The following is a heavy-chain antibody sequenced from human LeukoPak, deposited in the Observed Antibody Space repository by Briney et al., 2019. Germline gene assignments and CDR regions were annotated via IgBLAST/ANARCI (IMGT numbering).Heavy chain of an antibody. CDR3: ARSPVTRFDY. J-gene: IGHJ4*02. V-gene: IGHV3-11*01. CDR1: GFTFSDYY. D-gene: IGHD4-17*01. Sequence: GGSLRLSCAVSGFTFSDYYVSWIRQAPGKGPEWVSSISSVGGSISYADSVKGRFTISRDNSKNTLYLQMNSLRAEDTAVYYCARSPVTRFDYWGQGTLVTVSS. CDR2: ISSVGGSI.